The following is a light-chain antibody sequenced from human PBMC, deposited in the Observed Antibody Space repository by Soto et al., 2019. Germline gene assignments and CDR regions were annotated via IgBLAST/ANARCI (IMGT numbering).Light chain of an antibody. CDR2: GSS. J-gene: IGKJ2*01. CDR1: QSVSSNY. Sequence: EIVLTQSPDTLSLSPVERATLSCRASQSVSSNYVAWYQQKPGQAPRLLTHGSSSRATGIPDRFSGRGSGTDFTLIITRLEPEDFAMYYCQQYGSSPFTFGQGTKLEIK. V-gene: IGKV3-20*01. CDR3: QQYGSSPFT.